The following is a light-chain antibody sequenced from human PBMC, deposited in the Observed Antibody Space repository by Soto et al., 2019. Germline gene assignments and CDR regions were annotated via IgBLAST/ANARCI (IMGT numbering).Light chain of an antibody. CDR1: QSLSSR. V-gene: IGKV1-39*01. Sequence: IPMTQSPSSLSASVGDRVTITCRASQSLSSRLTWYQQKPGEAPKLLIYETSSLHSGVPSRFSGSGSETDFTLTINSLQPEDFATYYCHQSFSPPYTFGQGTKLEIK. CDR2: ETS. CDR3: HQSFSPPYT. J-gene: IGKJ2*01.